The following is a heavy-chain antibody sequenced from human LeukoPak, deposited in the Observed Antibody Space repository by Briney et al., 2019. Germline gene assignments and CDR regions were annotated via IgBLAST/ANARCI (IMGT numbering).Heavy chain of an antibody. Sequence: PGGSLRLSCAAPGFTFTNYGMHWVRQAPGKGLEWVSAISGNSATRHYADSVKGRFTISRDNSKSTLSLQMNSLRAEDTAVYYCAKAGPFYFDGWGQGILVTVSS. CDR2: ISGNSATR. V-gene: IGHV3-23*01. CDR3: AKAGPFYFDG. J-gene: IGHJ4*02. CDR1: GFTFTNYG.